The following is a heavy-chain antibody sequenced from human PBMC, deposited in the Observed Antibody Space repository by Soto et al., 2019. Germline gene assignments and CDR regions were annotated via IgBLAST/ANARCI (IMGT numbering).Heavy chain of an antibody. CDR2: FFNSETT. Sequence: QVQLQESGPGLVRPSETLSLTCTVSGASISGYYWGWIRQPPGKGLEWIGSFFNSETTNYKPPLESRATISLDTSKNQISLYLTSVTAADTAVYYCARHSPIGNNWNYFDHWGQGTLVTASS. CDR1: GASISGYY. J-gene: IGHJ4*02. V-gene: IGHV4-59*01. D-gene: IGHD1-1*01. CDR3: ARHSPIGNNWNYFDH.